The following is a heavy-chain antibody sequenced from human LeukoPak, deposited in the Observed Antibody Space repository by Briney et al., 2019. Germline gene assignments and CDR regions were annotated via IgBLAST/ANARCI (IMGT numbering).Heavy chain of an antibody. J-gene: IGHJ4*02. Sequence: PSETLSLTCAVYGGSFSGYYWSWIRQPPGKGLEWIGEINHSGSTNYNPSLKSRVTISVDMSKNQFSLKLSSVTAADTAVYYCARVTWSYPSKLFDYWGQGTLVTVSS. CDR1: GGSFSGYY. D-gene: IGHD3-16*02. V-gene: IGHV4-34*01. CDR3: ARVTWSYPSKLFDY. CDR2: INHSGST.